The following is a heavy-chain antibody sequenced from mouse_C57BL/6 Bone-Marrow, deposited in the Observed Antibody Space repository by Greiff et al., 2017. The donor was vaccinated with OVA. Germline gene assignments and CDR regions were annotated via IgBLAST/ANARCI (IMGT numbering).Heavy chain of an antibody. CDR3: AKNSGRRGAWFAY. J-gene: IGHJ3*01. V-gene: IGHV2-5*01. CDR2: IWRGGST. Sequence: VKLVESGPGLVQPSQSLSITCTVSGFSLTSYGVHWVRQSPGKGLEWLGVIWRGGSTDYNAAFMSRLSITKDNSKSQVFFKMNSLQADDTAIYYCAKNSGRRGAWFAYWGQGTLVTVSA. CDR1: GFSLTSYG. D-gene: IGHD3-1*01.